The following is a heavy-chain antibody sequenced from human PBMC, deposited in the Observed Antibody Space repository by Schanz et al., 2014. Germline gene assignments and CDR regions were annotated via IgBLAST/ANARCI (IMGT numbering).Heavy chain of an antibody. J-gene: IGHJ4*02. V-gene: IGHV4-39*02. CDR1: GDSISSTSYY. CDR3: ARDQASTH. Sequence: QLQMQESGPGLVKPSETLSLTCSVSGDSISSTSYYWGWIRQPPGKGLEWIGSIFYTGSTYYNPSLKSRVPIPVDTSNNHFSLKLSSVTAADTAIYFCARDQASTHWGQGTPVTVSS. CDR2: IFYTGST.